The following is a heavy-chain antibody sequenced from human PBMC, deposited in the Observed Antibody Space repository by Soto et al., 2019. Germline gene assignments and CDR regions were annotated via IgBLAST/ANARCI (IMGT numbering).Heavy chain of an antibody. J-gene: IGHJ4*02. CDR3: AKEYSSGWYYFAY. D-gene: IGHD6-19*01. CDR1: GFTFSSYA. CDR2: ISGSDGST. V-gene: IGHV3-23*01. Sequence: EVQLLESGGGLVQPGGSLRLSCAASGFTFSSYAMSWVRQAPGKGLEWVSTISGSDGSTYYADYVKGRFTISRDNSKNTLYLEMNSLRSEDTAVYYFAKEYSSGWYYFAYWGQGTLVTFSS.